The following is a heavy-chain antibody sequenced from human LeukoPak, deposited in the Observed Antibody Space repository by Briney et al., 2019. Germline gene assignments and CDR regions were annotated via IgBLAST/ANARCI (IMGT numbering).Heavy chain of an antibody. Sequence: PSETLSLTCTVSGGSISRGSYYWSWIRQPAGKGLEWIGRIYTSGSTNYNPSLKSRVTISVDKSKNQFSLKLSSVTAADTAVYYCARAGDYGDFIFDYWGQGTLVTVSS. CDR3: ARAGDYGDFIFDY. J-gene: IGHJ4*02. V-gene: IGHV4-61*02. CDR1: GGSISRGSYY. CDR2: IYTSGST. D-gene: IGHD4-17*01.